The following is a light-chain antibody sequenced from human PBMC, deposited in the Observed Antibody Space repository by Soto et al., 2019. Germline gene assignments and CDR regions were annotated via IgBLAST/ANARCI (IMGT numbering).Light chain of an antibody. V-gene: IGKV1-39*01. J-gene: IGKJ5*01. CDR2: AAS. CDR1: QSISYY. CDR3: QQCHATPLT. Sequence: DIQMTPAPSSLSASVGDRVTITCRASQSISYYLNWYQQTPGMAPKVLIYAASNLQSGVPSRFSGSGSGTDFTLPITTLQPEDVGIYYCQQCHATPLTFGQGTRLEI.